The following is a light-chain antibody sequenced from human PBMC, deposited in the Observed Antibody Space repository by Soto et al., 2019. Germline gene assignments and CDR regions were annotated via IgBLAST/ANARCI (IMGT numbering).Light chain of an antibody. CDR3: SSYTTDTRL. Sequence: QSALTQPASVSGSPGQSITISCTGTSSDIGSHNYVSWFQQRPGKAPTLIIYEVSNRPSGVSTHFSGSKSGNTASLTISGLQPEDEAEYYCSSYTTDTRLFGGGTTLTVL. V-gene: IGLV2-14*01. J-gene: IGLJ3*02. CDR1: SSDIGSHNY. CDR2: EVS.